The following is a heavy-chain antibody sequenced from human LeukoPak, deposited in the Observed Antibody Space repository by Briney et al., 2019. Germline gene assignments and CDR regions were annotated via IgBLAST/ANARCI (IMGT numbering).Heavy chain of an antibody. Sequence: SETLSLTCAVSGGSFSGYYWSWIRETPGKGLEWSGEINHSVYTNYNPPLKIRVTMSVDTYMNQFSLELSSVTAADRAVYYCARGTRGRSSVYFLHWGKGTLVTVS. CDR1: GGSFSGYY. J-gene: IGHJ1*01. CDR2: INHSVYT. V-gene: IGHV4-34*01. CDR3: ARGTRGRSSVYFLH. D-gene: IGHD1-26*01.